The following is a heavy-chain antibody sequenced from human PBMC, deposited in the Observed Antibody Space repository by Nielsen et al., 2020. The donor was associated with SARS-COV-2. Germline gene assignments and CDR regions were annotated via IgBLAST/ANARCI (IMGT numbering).Heavy chain of an antibody. Sequence: ASVKVSCKASGYTFTSYDINWVRQATGQGLEWMGWMNPNSGNTGYAQKFQGRVTITRNTSISTAYMELSSLRSEDTAVYYCARGKWIQLWLSYYYYYYGMDVWGQGTTVTVSS. CDR3: ARGKWIQLWLSYYYYYYGMDV. D-gene: IGHD5-18*01. V-gene: IGHV1-8*01. CDR1: GYTFTSYD. J-gene: IGHJ6*02. CDR2: MNPNSGNT.